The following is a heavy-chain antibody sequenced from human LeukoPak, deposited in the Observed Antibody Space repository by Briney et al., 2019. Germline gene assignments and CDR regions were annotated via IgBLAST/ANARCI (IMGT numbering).Heavy chain of an antibody. J-gene: IGHJ4*02. CDR1: GFTFSSYS. V-gene: IGHV3-21*01. CDR3: ARPLCSGGSCYPWRGSVSEDY. Sequence: SGGSLRLSCAASGFTFSSYSMNWVRQAPGQGLEWVSSVSSSSSYIYYADSVKSRSTISRDNAKNSLYLQMNSLRAEDTAVYYCARPLCSGGSCYPWRGSVSEDYWGQGALVTVSS. D-gene: IGHD2-15*01. CDR2: VSSSSSYI.